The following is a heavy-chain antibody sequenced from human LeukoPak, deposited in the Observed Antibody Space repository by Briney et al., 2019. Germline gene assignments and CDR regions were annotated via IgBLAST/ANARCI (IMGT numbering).Heavy chain of an antibody. CDR2: IYSGGST. V-gene: IGHV3-66*01. D-gene: IGHD3-9*01. Sequence: PGGSLRLSCADSGFTVSSNYMSWVRQAPGKGLEWVSVIYSGGSTYYADSVKGRFTISRDNSKNTLYLQMNSLRAEDTAVYYCAREYYDILTGYFDYWGQGTLVTVSS. J-gene: IGHJ4*02. CDR3: AREYYDILTGYFDY. CDR1: GFTVSSNY.